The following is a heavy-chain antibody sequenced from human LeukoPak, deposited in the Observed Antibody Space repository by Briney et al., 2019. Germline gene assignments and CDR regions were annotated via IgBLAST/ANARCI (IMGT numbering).Heavy chain of an antibody. J-gene: IGHJ4*02. D-gene: IGHD1-26*01. V-gene: IGHV4-61*01. CDR2: IYYSGST. CDR1: GRSLSRGRYY. Sequence: NPSETLSLTCTVSGRSLSRGRYYWSWIRQPPGKGLEWIGYIYYSGSTNYNPSLKSRVTISVDTSRNQFALKLSSVTAADTAVYYCARDTPTYFDYWGQGTLVTVSS. CDR3: ARDTPTYFDY.